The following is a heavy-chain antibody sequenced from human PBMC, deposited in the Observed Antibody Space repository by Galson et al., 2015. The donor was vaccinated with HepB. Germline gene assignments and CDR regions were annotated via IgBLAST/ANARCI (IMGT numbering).Heavy chain of an antibody. CDR2: ISSSSSYI. D-gene: IGHD6-13*01. J-gene: IGHJ6*02. Sequence: SLRLSCAASGFTFSSYSMNWVRQAPGKGLEWVSSISSSSSYIYYADSVKGRFTISRDNAKNSLYLQMNSLRAEDTAVYYCVGGAAAGKGYYYYYGMDVWGQGTTVTVSS. V-gene: IGHV3-21*01. CDR1: GFTFSSYS. CDR3: VGGAAAGKGYYYYYGMDV.